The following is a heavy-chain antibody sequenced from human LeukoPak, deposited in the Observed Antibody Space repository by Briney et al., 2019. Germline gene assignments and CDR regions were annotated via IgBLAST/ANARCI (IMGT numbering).Heavy chain of an antibody. CDR3: ARANFLYCSSSTCLFDY. D-gene: IGHD2-2*01. CDR2: INPNDGDT. CDR1: GYTFTDYY. Sequence: GASVKVSCKASGYTFTDYYMHWVRQAPGQGCEWMGWINPNDGDTNYAQKFQGRLTMTRDTSISTAHMEVSRLRSDDTAVYYCARANFLYCSSSTCLFDYWGQGTLVTVSS. V-gene: IGHV1-2*02. J-gene: IGHJ4*02.